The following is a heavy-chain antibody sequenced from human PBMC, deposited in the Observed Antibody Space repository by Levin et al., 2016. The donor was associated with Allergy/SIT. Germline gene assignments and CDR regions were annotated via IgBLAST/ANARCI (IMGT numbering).Heavy chain of an antibody. CDR3: ARSIVVVVAAAKYYYGMDV. J-gene: IGHJ6*02. V-gene: IGHV4-39*01. D-gene: IGHD2-15*01. CDR2: IYYSGST. Sequence: RQAPGKGLEWIGSIYYSGSTYYNPSLKSRVTISVDTSKNQFSLKLSSVTAADTAVYYCARSIVVVVAAAKYYYGMDVWGQGTTVTVSS.